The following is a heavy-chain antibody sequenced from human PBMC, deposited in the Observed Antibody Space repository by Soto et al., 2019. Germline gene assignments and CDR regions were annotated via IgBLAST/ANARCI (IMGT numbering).Heavy chain of an antibody. D-gene: IGHD2-2*01. CDR1: GGSISSGGYS. J-gene: IGHJ5*02. CDR3: ARPYCSSTSCQPGMGRNWFDP. V-gene: IGHV4-30-2*01. CDR2: IYHSGST. Sequence: PSETLSLTCAVSGGSISSGGYSWSWIRQPPGKGLEWIGYIYHSGSTNYNPSLKSRVTISVDTSKNQFSLKLSSVTAADTAVYYRARPYCSSTSCQPGMGRNWFDPWGQGTLVTVSS.